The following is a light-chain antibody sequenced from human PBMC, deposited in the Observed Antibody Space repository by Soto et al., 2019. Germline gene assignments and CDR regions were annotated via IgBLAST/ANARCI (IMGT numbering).Light chain of an antibody. CDR3: QQFRGT. Sequence: DIQMTQSPSTLSGSVGDRVTITCRASQTISSWLAWYQQKPGKAPKLLIYKASTLKSGVPSRFSGSGSGTEFTLTISSLQPDDFATYYCQQFRGTFGQGTKVEIE. CDR2: KAS. J-gene: IGKJ1*01. V-gene: IGKV1-5*03. CDR1: QTISSW.